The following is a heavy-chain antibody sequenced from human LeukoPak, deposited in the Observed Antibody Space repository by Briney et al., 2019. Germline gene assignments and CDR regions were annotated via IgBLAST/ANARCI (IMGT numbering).Heavy chain of an antibody. V-gene: IGHV4-34*01. CDR2: INHSGST. Sequence: PSETLSLTCAVYGGSFSGYYWSWIRQPPGKGLEWIGEINHSGSTNYNPSLKSRVTISVDTSKNQFSLKLSSVTAADTAAYYCARVGVVVAATWQAPHNWFDPWGQGTLVTVSS. J-gene: IGHJ5*02. D-gene: IGHD2-15*01. CDR1: GGSFSGYY. CDR3: ARVGVVVAATWQAPHNWFDP.